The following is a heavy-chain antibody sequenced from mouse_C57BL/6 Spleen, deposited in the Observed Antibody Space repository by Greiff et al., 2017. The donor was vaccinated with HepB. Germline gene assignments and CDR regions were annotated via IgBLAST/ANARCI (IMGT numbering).Heavy chain of an antibody. J-gene: IGHJ1*03. CDR3: VRLLYDYDRGDWYFDV. D-gene: IGHD2-4*01. Sequence: EVQGVESGGGLVQPKGSLKLSCAASGFSFNTYAMNWVRQAPGKGLEWVARIRSKSNNYATYYADSVKDRFTISRDDSESMLYLQMNNLKTEDTAMYYCVRLLYDYDRGDWYFDVWGTGTTVTVSS. CDR1: GFSFNTYA. CDR2: IRSKSNNYAT. V-gene: IGHV10-1*01.